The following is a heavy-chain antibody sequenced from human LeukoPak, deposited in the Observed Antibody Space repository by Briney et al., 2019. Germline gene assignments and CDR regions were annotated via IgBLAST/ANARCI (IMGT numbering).Heavy chain of an antibody. CDR2: VYPDATT. J-gene: IGHJ4*02. D-gene: IGHD3-10*01. CDR3: ARVLRNYYGSGSYDC. Sequence: GGSLRLSCAASGFTFSNYWMHWVRQTPGKGLEWVSVVYPDATTNYADSVKGRFTISRDNSKNTLYLQMNSLRAEDTAVYYCARVLRNYYGSGSYDCWGQGTLVTVSS. V-gene: IGHV3-66*01. CDR1: GFTFSNYW.